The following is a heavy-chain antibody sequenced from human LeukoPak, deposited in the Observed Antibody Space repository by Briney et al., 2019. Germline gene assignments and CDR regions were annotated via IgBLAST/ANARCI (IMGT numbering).Heavy chain of an antibody. J-gene: IGHJ6*03. D-gene: IGHD2-2*01. CDR1: GYTFTSYG. CDR3: ARLVPAAIIYYYYYYMDV. Sequence: VSVKVSCKASGYTFTSYGISWVRQAPGQGLEWMGWISAYNGNTNYAQKLQGRVTMTTDTSTSTAYMELRSLRSDDTAVYYCARLVPAAIIYYYYYYMDVWGKGTTVTISS. CDR2: ISAYNGNT. V-gene: IGHV1-18*01.